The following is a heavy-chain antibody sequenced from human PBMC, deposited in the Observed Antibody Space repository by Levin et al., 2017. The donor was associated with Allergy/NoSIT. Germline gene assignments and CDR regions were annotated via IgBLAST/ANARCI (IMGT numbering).Heavy chain of an antibody. D-gene: IGHD2-21*02. CDR1: GFTFSRYA. CDR3: AKDTQDTACTQH. CDR2: ISGSSGRT. Sequence: LPGGSLRLSCAASGFTFSRYAMTWVRQAPGKRLEWVSDISGSSGRTDYADSVQGRFTISRDNSKNTLYLQMNSLRAEDTAVYYCAKDTQDTACTQHWGQGTLVTVSS. J-gene: IGHJ1*01. V-gene: IGHV3-23*01.